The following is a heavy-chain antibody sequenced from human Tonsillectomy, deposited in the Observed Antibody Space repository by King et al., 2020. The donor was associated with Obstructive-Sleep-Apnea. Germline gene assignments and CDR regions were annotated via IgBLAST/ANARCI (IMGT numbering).Heavy chain of an antibody. Sequence: VQLVESGAEVKKPGASVKVSCKASGYTFISHGIRWVRQAPGQGLEWMGWISTYNGNTKSAQKFQGRVTLTTDTSTSTAYMDLRSLRNDDTAVYYCARSQWFGESDYWGQGTLVTVSS. J-gene: IGHJ4*02. CDR2: ISTYNGNT. V-gene: IGHV1-18*01. D-gene: IGHD3-10*01. CDR3: ARSQWFGESDY. CDR1: GYTFISHG.